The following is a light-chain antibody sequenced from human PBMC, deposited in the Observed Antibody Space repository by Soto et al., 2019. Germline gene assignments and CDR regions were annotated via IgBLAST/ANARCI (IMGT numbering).Light chain of an antibody. CDR3: LQHNSYPRT. CDR2: AAS. J-gene: IGKJ1*01. V-gene: IGKV1-17*01. CDR1: QGIRND. Sequence: MTQSPLSLPVTPGESASITCRASQGIRNDLGWYQQKPGKAPKRLIYAASSLQSGVPSRFSGSGSGTEFTLTVSSLQPEDFATYYCLQHNSYPRTFGQGTKVDIK.